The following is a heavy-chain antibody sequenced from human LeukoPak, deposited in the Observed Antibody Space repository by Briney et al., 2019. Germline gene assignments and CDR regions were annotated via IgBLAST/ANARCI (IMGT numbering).Heavy chain of an antibody. V-gene: IGHV1-2*02. CDR3: ARVALGVYYYDSSGYYYFDY. CDR2: INPNSGGT. CDR1: GYTFTGYY. J-gene: IGHJ4*02. D-gene: IGHD3-22*01. Sequence: GASVKVFCKASGYTFTGYYMHWVRQAPGQGLEWMGWINPNSGGTNYAQKFHGRVTMTRDTSISTAYMELSRLRSDDTAVYYCARVALGVYYYDSSGYYYFDYWGQGTLVTVSS.